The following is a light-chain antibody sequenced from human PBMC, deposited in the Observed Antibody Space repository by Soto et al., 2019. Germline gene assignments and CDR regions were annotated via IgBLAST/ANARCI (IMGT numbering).Light chain of an antibody. CDR2: GAS. CDR3: QQSYSTPLYT. Sequence: DIQMTQSPCSLSASVGDRVTITCRASQSISSYLNWYQQKPGKAPTLMIYGASSIHSWVPSRFSASGSGKDFTLTISSLQPEDFANYSCQQSYSTPLYTFGQGTKLEIK. J-gene: IGKJ2*01. V-gene: IGKV1-39*01. CDR1: QSISSY.